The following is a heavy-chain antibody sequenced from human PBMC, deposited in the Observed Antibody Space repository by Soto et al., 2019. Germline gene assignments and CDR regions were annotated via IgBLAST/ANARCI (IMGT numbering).Heavy chain of an antibody. CDR1: GYTFTSYA. V-gene: IGHV1-3*05. D-gene: IGHD3-10*01. CDR3: ARDRGITIDY. Sequence: QVQLVQSGAEEKKPGASVKVSCKASGYTFTSYAMHWVRQAPGQRLEWMGWINPGNGNTKYSQKFQGRVTITRDTAASTAYMELSSLRSEDTAVYYCARDRGITIDYWGQGTLVTVSS. J-gene: IGHJ4*02. CDR2: INPGNGNT.